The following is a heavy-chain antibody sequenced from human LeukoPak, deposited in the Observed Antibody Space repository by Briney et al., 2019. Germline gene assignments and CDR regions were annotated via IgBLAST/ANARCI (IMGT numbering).Heavy chain of an antibody. CDR1: GFTFSSYG. CDR3: AKLNVDDVWNGYKHFSSNFHY. J-gene: IGHJ4*02. Sequence: GGSLRLSCAASGFTFSSYGMHWVRQAPGKGLEWVAFIRYDGSNKYYADSVKGRFTISRDNSKNTLYLQMNSLRAEDTAVYYCAKLNVDDVWNGYKHFSSNFHYWGQGSLVTVSS. V-gene: IGHV3-30*02. D-gene: IGHD3-3*01. CDR2: IRYDGSNK.